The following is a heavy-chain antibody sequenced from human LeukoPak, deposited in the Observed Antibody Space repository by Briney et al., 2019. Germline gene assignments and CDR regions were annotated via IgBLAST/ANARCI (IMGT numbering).Heavy chain of an antibody. J-gene: IGHJ3*02. D-gene: IGHD6-13*01. V-gene: IGHV3-7*01. Sequence: QSGGSLRLSCAASEFTFSSHWMSWVRQAPGKGLEWVANVKQDGSEKYYVASVKGRFTISRDSAKNSLYLQMNSLRAEDTAVYYCARYRKSSSSWYSDHDAFDIWGQGTMVTVSS. CDR2: VKQDGSEK. CDR1: EFTFSSHW. CDR3: ARYRKSSSSWYSDHDAFDI.